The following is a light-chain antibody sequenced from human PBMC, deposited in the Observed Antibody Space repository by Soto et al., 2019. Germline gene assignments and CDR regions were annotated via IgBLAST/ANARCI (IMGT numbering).Light chain of an antibody. CDR1: QDFGIW. CDR3: QQYHIYSWT. CDR2: RAS. J-gene: IGKJ1*01. Sequence: EIPMTQSPSTLSAFVGDRVSMXCRASQDFGIWLAWSQQNPEKAPKVLTYRASHLEGGGPSRFSASGSVTEFSRTINSRQADDFATYYGQQYHIYSWTFGQGTKVDIK. V-gene: IGKV1-5*03.